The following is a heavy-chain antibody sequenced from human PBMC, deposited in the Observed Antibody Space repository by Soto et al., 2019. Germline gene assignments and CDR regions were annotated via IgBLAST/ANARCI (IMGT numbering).Heavy chain of an antibody. CDR3: ARDLWTRVWGSYRSHDAFDI. Sequence: GASVKVSCKASGYTFTSYYMHWVRQAPGQGLEWMGIINPSGGSTSYAQKFQGRVTMTRDTSTSTVYMELSSLRSEDTAVYYCARDLWTRVWGSYRSHDAFDIWGQGTMVTVSS. CDR2: INPSGGST. J-gene: IGHJ3*02. D-gene: IGHD3-16*02. V-gene: IGHV1-46*01. CDR1: GYTFTSYY.